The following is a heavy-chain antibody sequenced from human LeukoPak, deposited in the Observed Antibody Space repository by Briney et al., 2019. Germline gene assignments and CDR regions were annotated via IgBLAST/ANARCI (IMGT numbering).Heavy chain of an antibody. D-gene: IGHD2-21*02. CDR1: GFTFSSYA. J-gene: IGHJ4*02. V-gene: IGHV3-23*01. CDR2: ISGSGGST. Sequence: GGSLRLSCAASGFTFSSYAMSRVRQAPGKGLEWVSAISGSGGSTYYADSVKGRFTISRDNSKNTLYLQMNSLRAEDTAVYYCAKEEDAVVTALVNYWGQGTLVTVSS. CDR3: AKEEDAVVTALVNY.